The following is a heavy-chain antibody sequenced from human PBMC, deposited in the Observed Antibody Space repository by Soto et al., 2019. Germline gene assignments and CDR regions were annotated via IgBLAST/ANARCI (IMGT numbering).Heavy chain of an antibody. V-gene: IGHV3-15*01. Sequence: GGSLRLSCAAPGFTFSNAWMSWVRQAPGKGLEWVGRIKSKTDGGTTDYAAPVKGRFTISRDDSKNTLYLQMNSLKTEDTAVYYRQDTPGSGSYYNEDYYYGMDVWGQGTTVTVSS. J-gene: IGHJ6*02. CDR3: QDTPGSGSYYNEDYYYGMDV. D-gene: IGHD3-10*01. CDR1: GFTFSNAW. CDR2: IKSKTDGGTT.